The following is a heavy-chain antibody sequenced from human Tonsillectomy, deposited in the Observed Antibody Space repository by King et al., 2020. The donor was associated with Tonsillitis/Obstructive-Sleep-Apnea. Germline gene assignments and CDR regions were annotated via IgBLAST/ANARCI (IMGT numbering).Heavy chain of an antibody. V-gene: IGHV3-21*01. J-gene: IGHJ6*02. D-gene: IGHD2-15*01. CDR2: ISTSSNYI. CDR3: ARDDRPIGSCSGGSCYGYYGMDV. Sequence: EVQLVESGGGLVKPGGSLRLSCAASGFTFSIYTMNWVRQAPGKGLEWVSSISTSSNYIYYAASVKGRFTISRDNTRNSLYLQMNSLRAEDTAVYYCARDDRPIGSCSGGSCYGYYGMDVWGQGTTVTVSS. CDR1: GFTFSIYT.